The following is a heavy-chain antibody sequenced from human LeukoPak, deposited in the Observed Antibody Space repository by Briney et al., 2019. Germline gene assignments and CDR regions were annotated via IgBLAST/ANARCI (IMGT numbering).Heavy chain of an antibody. CDR1: GGSISSGSYY. J-gene: IGHJ4*02. V-gene: IGHV4-61*02. CDR3: ARGGFHYDYVWGSYRGNYFDY. D-gene: IGHD3-16*02. Sequence: SQTLSLTCTVSGGSISSGSYYWSWIRQPAGKGLEWIGRIYTSGSTNYNPSLKSRVTISVDTSKNQFSLKLSSVTAADTAVYYCARGGFHYDYVWGSYRGNYFDYWGQGTLVTVSS. CDR2: IYTSGST.